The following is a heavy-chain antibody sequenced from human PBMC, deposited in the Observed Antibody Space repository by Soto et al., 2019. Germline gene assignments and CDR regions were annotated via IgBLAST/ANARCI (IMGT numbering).Heavy chain of an antibody. CDR3: VRDRYSSSGWFDP. V-gene: IGHV6-1*01. CDR1: GDSVSSYSAA. CDR2: TYYRSRFFS. Sequence: SQTLSLTCAISGDSVSSYSAAWNWIRQSPSGGLEWLGRTYYRSRFFSDYAESVKSRIIINPDTSKDQFSLQLKSVTPEDTAVYYCVRDRYSSSGWFDPWGQGTPVTVSS. J-gene: IGHJ5*02. D-gene: IGHD3-10*01.